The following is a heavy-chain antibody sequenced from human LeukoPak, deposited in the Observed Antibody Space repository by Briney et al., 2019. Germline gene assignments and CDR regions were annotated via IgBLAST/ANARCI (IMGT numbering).Heavy chain of an antibody. Sequence: GGSLRLSCAASGFTFSSYAMSWVRQAPGKGLEWVSAISGSGGSTYYADSVKGRFTISRDNSKNTLYLQMNSLRAEDTAVYYCAKRMGYSSGWYEGGGYYFNYWGQGTLVTVSS. CDR2: ISGSGGST. J-gene: IGHJ4*02. CDR1: GFTFSSYA. V-gene: IGHV3-23*01. D-gene: IGHD6-19*01. CDR3: AKRMGYSSGWYEGGGYYFNY.